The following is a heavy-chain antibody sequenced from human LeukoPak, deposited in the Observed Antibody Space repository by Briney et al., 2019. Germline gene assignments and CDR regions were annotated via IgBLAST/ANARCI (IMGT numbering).Heavy chain of an antibody. CDR2: IYYSGST. CDR3: ARDMDYGDFDAFDT. V-gene: IGHV4-59*01. J-gene: IGHJ3*02. CDR1: GGSISSYY. D-gene: IGHD4-17*01. Sequence: PSETLSLTCTVSGGSISSYYWSWIRQPPGKGLEWIGYIYYSGSTNYNPSLKSRVTISVDTSKNQFSLKLSSVTAADTAVYYCARDMDYGDFDAFDTWGQGTMVTVSS.